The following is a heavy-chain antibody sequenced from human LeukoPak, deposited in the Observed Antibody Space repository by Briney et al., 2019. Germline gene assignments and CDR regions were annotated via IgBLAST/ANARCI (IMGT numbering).Heavy chain of an antibody. D-gene: IGHD5-18*01. Sequence: SETLSLTCAVHGGSFSGYYWSWIRQPPGKGLEWIGEINHSGSTNYNPSLKSRVTISVDTSKNQFSLKLSSVTAADTAVYYCARGQTDSPWIQLWRLESGYFDYWGQGTLVTVSS. J-gene: IGHJ4*02. CDR3: ARGQTDSPWIQLWRLESGYFDY. CDR1: GGSFSGYY. V-gene: IGHV4-34*01. CDR2: INHSGST.